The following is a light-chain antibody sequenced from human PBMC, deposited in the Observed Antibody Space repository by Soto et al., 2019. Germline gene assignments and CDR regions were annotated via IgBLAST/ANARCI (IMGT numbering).Light chain of an antibody. CDR2: EVS. CDR3: SLYTSENAYV. V-gene: IGLV2-18*01. Sequence: QSALTQPASVSESHGQSVPISFTRTNTDFVGYNRVSWYQQRPGTAPILMIYEVSKRPSGVPDLFSGSTSGNTASLTISGLQAADEADYYCSLYTSENAYVFGTGTKVTVL. CDR1: NTDFVGYNR. J-gene: IGLJ1*01.